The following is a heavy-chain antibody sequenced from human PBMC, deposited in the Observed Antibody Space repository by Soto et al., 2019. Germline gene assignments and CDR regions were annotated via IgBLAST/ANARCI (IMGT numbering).Heavy chain of an antibody. CDR1: GFIFNTYA. D-gene: IGHD3-9*01. CDR2: MSHDGSST. V-gene: IGHV3-30-3*01. Sequence: QVQLVDSGGGVVQPGRSLRLSCTTSGFIFNTYAMHWVRQAPGKGLEWVAVMSHDGSSTYYADSVKGRFTISRDNSKNTLYLQMNSLRTEDTAVYYCARPGSGYDIPTGHYFYYYHAMDVWGQGTTVTVSS. CDR3: ARPGSGYDIPTGHYFYYYHAMDV. J-gene: IGHJ6*02.